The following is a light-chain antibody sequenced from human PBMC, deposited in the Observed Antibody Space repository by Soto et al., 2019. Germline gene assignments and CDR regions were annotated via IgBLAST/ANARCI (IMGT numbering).Light chain of an antibody. CDR3: QNYNSAPWT. CDR1: QAITDY. CDR2: AAS. Sequence: DIQMTHSPASLSASLGDRVTITCRASQAITDYLACYQQKPGQVPNLLVFAASTLQSGVPSRFSGSGSGTYFTLTITGLQPEDVATYYCQNYNSAPWTFGQGTKVDIK. J-gene: IGKJ1*01. V-gene: IGKV1-27*01.